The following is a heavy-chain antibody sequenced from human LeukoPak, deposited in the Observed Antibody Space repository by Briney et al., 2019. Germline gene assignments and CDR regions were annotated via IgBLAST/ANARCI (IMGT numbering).Heavy chain of an antibody. Sequence: EASVKVSCKASGYTFTSYGISWVRQVPGQGLEWMGWISAYNGNTNYAQKLQGRVTMTTDTSTSTAYMELRSLRSDDTAVYYCARDFHPDCSSASCPIDYWGQGTLVTVSS. J-gene: IGHJ4*02. CDR2: ISAYNGNT. CDR3: ARDFHPDCSSASCPIDY. CDR1: GYTFTSYG. V-gene: IGHV1-18*01. D-gene: IGHD2-2*01.